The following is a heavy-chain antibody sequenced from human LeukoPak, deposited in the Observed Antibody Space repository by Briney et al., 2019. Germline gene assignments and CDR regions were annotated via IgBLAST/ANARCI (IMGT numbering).Heavy chain of an antibody. J-gene: IGHJ1*01. CDR2: IYTSGST. V-gene: IGHV4-4*07. CDR3: AREDGSGSYRHLQV. CDR1: GGSISSYY. Sequence: SETLSLTCTVSGGSISSYYCSWIRQSAGKGLEWIGRIYTSGSTNYNPSLKSRVTMSVDTSKNQFSLKFTSVTAADTAVYYCAREDGSGSYRHLQVWRQGTLVTVSS. D-gene: IGHD3-10*01.